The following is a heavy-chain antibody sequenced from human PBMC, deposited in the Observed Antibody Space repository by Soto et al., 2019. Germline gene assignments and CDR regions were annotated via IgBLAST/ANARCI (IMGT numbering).Heavy chain of an antibody. CDR2: FYLCEST. V-gene: IGHV4-39*01. J-gene: IGHJ5*02. D-gene: IGHD6-25*01. Sequence: QLQLQESGPGLVKPSETLSLTCTVSGASISSTSYFWGWIRQPPGKGLEWVGSFYLCESTHYTPSLNSRVTISVDTSKNQFSLRLTSLTAADTAVYYCASGNSGAYRAWFDPWGQGTLVTVSS. CDR1: GASISSTSYF. CDR3: ASGNSGAYRAWFDP.